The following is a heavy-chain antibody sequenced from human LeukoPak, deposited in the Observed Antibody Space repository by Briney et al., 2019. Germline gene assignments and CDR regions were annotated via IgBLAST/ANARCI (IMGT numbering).Heavy chain of an antibody. D-gene: IGHD5-12*01. J-gene: IGHJ4*02. Sequence: GGSLRLSCAASGFTFSDYYMSWIRQAPGKGLEWVSYISSSGSTIYYADSVKGRFTISRDNAKNSLYLQMNSLRAEDTAVYYCAVTEEMATTLWYWGQGTLVTVSS. CDR1: GFTFSDYY. CDR3: AVTEEMATTLWY. CDR2: ISSSGSTI. V-gene: IGHV3-11*01.